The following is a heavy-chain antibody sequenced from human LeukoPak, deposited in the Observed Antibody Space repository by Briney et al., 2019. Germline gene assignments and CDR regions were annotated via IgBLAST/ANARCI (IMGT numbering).Heavy chain of an antibody. J-gene: IGHJ6*03. CDR1: GGSISSSSYY. CDR2: IYYSGST. D-gene: IGHD5-18*01. V-gene: IGHV4-39*07. Sequence: SENLSLTCTVSGGSISSSSYYWGWIRQPPGKGLEWIGSIYYSGSTYYNPSLKSRVTISVDTSKNQFSLKLSSVTAADTAVYYCARDSRDTAMGTGNYYYYMDVWGKGTTVTVSS. CDR3: ARDSRDTAMGTGNYYYYMDV.